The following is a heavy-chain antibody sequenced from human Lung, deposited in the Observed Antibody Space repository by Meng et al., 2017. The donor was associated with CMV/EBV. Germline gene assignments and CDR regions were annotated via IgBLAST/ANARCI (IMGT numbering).Heavy chain of an antibody. CDR3: ALFTRSWFDP. V-gene: IGHV2-5*02. D-gene: IGHD2-2*01. CDR2: IYWDDDK. CDR1: GFSLSTSEGG. Sequence: QITLKESGPTLVKPTQTLTLTCTVSGFSLSTSEGGVGWIRQPPGKALEWLAVIYWDDDKRYSPSLKSRLTITKDTSKNQVVLTLTNMDPVDTATYYCALFTRSWFDPWGQGTLVTVSS. J-gene: IGHJ5*02.